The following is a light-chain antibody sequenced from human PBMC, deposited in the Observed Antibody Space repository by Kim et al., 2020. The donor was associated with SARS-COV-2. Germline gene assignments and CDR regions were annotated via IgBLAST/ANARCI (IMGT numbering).Light chain of an antibody. CDR1: QSISTY. V-gene: IGKV1-39*01. J-gene: IGKJ1*01. CDR3: QQSYSTPPT. CDR2: AGS. Sequence: ASVGDRVTITCRASQSISTYLNWYQQTPGKAPKFLIYAGSSLQSGVPSRFGGSGSGTDFTLTISNLQPEDFAIYYCQQSYSTPPTFGHGTKVEIK.